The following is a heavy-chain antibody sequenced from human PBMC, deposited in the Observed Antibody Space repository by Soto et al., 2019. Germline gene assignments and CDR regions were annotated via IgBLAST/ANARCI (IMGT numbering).Heavy chain of an antibody. D-gene: IGHD1-26*01. CDR1: GYTFTGYY. CDR3: ARGEPTNVYGMDV. V-gene: IGHV1-2*04. Sequence: ASVKVSCKASGYTFTGYYIHWVRQAPGQGLEWMGWINPNSGGTNYAQKFQGWVTMTRDTSISTAYMELSRLRSDDTAVYYCARGEPTNVYGMDVWGQGTTVTVSS. CDR2: INPNSGGT. J-gene: IGHJ6*02.